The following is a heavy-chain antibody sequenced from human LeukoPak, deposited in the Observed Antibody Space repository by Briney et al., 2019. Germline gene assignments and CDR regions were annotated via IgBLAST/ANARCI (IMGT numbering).Heavy chain of an antibody. CDR2: ISSSSSYI. Sequence: PGGSLRLSCAASGFTFSSYSMNWVRQAPGKGLEWVSSISSSSSYIYYADSVKGRFTISRDNAKNSLYLQMNSLRAEDTAVYYCARGEYDYVWGGYRPTKDNWFDPWGQGTLVTVSS. J-gene: IGHJ5*02. CDR1: GFTFSSYS. D-gene: IGHD3-16*02. CDR3: ARGEYDYVWGGYRPTKDNWFDP. V-gene: IGHV3-21*01.